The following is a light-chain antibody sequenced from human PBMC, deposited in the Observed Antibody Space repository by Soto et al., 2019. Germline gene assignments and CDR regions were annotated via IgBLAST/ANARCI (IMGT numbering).Light chain of an antibody. CDR2: AAS. CDR3: QKYNSAPWT. Sequence: DIQMTHAPSSLSASVLDRVNLTFRASQGISNYLAWYQQKPGKVPKLLIYAASTLQSGVPSRFSGSGSGTDFTLTISSLQPEDVATYYCQKYNSAPWTVGQGTK. CDR1: QGISNY. J-gene: IGKJ1*01. V-gene: IGKV1-27*01.